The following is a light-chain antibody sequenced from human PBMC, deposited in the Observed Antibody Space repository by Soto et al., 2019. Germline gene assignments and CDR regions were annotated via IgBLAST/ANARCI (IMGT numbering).Light chain of an antibody. J-gene: IGKJ1*01. V-gene: IGKV3-20*01. CDR1: QSVSSSY. CDR2: GAS. CDR3: QQYGRT. Sequence: EIVLTQSPCTLSLSXGERATLSCRASQSVSSSYLAWYQQKPGQAPRLLIYGASSRATGIPDRFSGSGSGTDFTLTISRLEPEDFAVYYCQQYGRTFGQGTKVDIK.